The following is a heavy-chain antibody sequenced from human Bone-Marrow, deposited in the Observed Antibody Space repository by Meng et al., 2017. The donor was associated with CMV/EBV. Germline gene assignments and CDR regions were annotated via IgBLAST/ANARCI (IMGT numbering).Heavy chain of an antibody. J-gene: IGHJ3*02. D-gene: IGHD3-22*01. CDR2: IYYSGST. V-gene: IGHV4-61*01. CDR1: GGSVSSGSYY. CDR3: ASTAPGYYDSSFDI. Sequence: GSLRLSCTVSGGSVSSGSYYWSWIRQPPGKGLEWIGYIYYSGSTNYNPSLKSRVTISVDTSKNQFSLKLSSVTAADTAVYYCASTAPGYYDSSFDIWGQGTMVTVSS.